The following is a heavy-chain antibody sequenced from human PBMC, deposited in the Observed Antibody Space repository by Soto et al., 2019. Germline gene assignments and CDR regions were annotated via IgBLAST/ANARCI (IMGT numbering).Heavy chain of an antibody. V-gene: IGHV1-8*01. CDR2: MNPNSGNT. J-gene: IGHJ6*02. CDR3: ASSYSNYALIDYYYYGMDV. CDR1: GYTFTSYD. Sequence: ASVKVSCKASGYTFTSYDINWVRQATGQGLEWMGWMNPNSGNTGYAQKFQGRVTMTRNTSMSTAYMELSSLRSEDTAVYYCASSYSNYALIDYYYYGMDVWGQGNTVTVSS. D-gene: IGHD4-4*01.